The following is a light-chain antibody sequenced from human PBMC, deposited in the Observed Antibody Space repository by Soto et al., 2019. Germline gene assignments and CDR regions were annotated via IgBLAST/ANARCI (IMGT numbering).Light chain of an antibody. J-gene: IGLJ1*01. Sequence: QSALTQPRSVSGSPGQSVTISCTGTSSDVGGYNYVSWYQQHPGKAPKLMIYDVSKRPSGVPDRFSGSKSGNPASLTISGLQAEDEADYCCCSYAGSYYVFGTGTKLTVL. CDR1: SSDVGGYNY. CDR3: CSYAGSYYV. V-gene: IGLV2-11*01. CDR2: DVS.